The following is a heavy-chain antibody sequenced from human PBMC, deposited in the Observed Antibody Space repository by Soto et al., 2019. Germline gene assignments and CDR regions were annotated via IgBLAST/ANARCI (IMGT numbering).Heavy chain of an antibody. CDR3: ARRYGDAFDI. J-gene: IGHJ3*02. D-gene: IGHD4-17*01. CDR2: IYSSGST. CDR1: GGSISSYY. V-gene: IGHV4-59*08. Sequence: QVKLQESGPGLVKPSETLSLTCTVSGGSISSYYWSWIRQPPGKGLEWIGHIYSSGSTNYNPSLTSRVTISVDTSKNQFTLKLSSVTAADTAVYYCARRYGDAFDIWGQGTMVTVSS.